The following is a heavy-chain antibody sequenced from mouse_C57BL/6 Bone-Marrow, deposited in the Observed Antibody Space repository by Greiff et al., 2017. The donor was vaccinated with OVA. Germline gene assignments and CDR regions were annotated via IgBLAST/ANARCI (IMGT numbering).Heavy chain of an antibody. J-gene: IGHJ4*01. CDR2: INYDGSST. CDR3: ARDTNYYGSRDYAMDY. D-gene: IGHD1-1*01. CDR1: GFTFSDYY. Sequence: EVKLMESEGGLVQPGSSMKLSCTASGFTFSDYYMAWVRQVPEKGLEWVANINYDGSSTYYLDSLKSRFIISRDNAKNILYLQMSSLKSEDTATYYCARDTNYYGSRDYAMDYWGQGTSVTVSS. V-gene: IGHV5-16*01.